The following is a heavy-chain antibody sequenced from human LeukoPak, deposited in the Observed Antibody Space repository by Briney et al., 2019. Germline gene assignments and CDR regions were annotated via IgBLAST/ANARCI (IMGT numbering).Heavy chain of an antibody. J-gene: IGHJ4*02. D-gene: IGHD3-10*01. Sequence: GGSLRLSCAASRFSFSNYWMHWVRQAPGKWLVWVSRVKSDGSNPSYADSVKGRLTISRDNSENMLYLQMNTLGAEDTAVYYCARDIVSGSGSLDYWGQGTLVTVSS. CDR3: ARDIVSGSGSLDY. CDR2: VKSDGSNP. V-gene: IGHV3-74*01. CDR1: RFSFSNYW.